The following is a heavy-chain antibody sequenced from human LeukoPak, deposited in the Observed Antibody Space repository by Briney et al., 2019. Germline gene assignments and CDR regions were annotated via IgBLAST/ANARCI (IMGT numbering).Heavy chain of an antibody. Sequence: GGSLRLSCAASGFTFSSYSMNWVRQAPGKGLEWVSYIRSSSSTIYYADSVKGRFTISTDNANNSLYLQMNSLRAEDTAVYYCARGQYDFWSGPISDYMDVWGKGTTVTVSS. CDR1: GFTFSSYS. CDR3: ARGQYDFWSGPISDYMDV. CDR2: IRSSSSTI. V-gene: IGHV3-48*01. D-gene: IGHD3-3*01. J-gene: IGHJ6*03.